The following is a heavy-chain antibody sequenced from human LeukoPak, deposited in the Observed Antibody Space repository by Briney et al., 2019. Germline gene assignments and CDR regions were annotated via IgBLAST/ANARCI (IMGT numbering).Heavy chain of an antibody. CDR3: AASITGTTYAFDI. CDR2: INHSGST. Sequence: PSETLSLTCAVYGGSFSGYYWSWIRQPPGNGLEWIGEINHSGSTNNNPSLKSRVTISVDTSKNQFSLKLSSVTAADTAVYYCAASITGTTYAFDIWGQGTMVTVSS. CDR1: GGSFSGYY. J-gene: IGHJ3*02. V-gene: IGHV4-34*01. D-gene: IGHD1-7*01.